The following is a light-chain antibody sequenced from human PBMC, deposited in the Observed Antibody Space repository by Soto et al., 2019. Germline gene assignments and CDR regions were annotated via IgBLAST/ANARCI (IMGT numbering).Light chain of an antibody. CDR3: QQYNNWPRT. V-gene: IGKV3-15*01. CDR1: QSVSSK. CDR2: GAS. J-gene: IGKJ3*01. Sequence: EIVMTQSPATLSVSPGERATLSWRPSQSVSSKLGWYQQKPGQAPRLLIYGASIRATGIPARFSGSGSGTEFTLTISSLQSEDFAVYYCQQYNNWPRTFGPGTKVDIK.